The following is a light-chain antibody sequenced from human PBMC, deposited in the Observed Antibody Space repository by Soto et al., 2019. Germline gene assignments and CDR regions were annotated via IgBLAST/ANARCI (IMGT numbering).Light chain of an antibody. J-gene: IGKJ4*01. CDR1: QSISSW. Sequence: DIQMTHSPSTLSASVGDRVTITCRASQSISSWLAWYQQKPGKAPKLLIYKTSNLESGVPSRFSGSGSGTEFPLTISSLQPDDFATYYCQQYKSFSLTFGGGTKVDIK. V-gene: IGKV1-5*03. CDR3: QQYKSFSLT. CDR2: KTS.